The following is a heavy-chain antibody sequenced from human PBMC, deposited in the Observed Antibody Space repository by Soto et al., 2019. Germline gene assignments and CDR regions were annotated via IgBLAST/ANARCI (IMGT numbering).Heavy chain of an antibody. Sequence: SETLSLTCTVFAGSVISGSFYWSWIRQPPGKGPEWIGYIYYSGSTDYNPSLKSRVTISVDTSRNQFSLNLTSVTAADTAMYYCARGGMKVTMVRGVISYYFDYWGQGTLVTVSS. CDR2: IYYSGST. D-gene: IGHD3-10*01. V-gene: IGHV4-61*01. CDR1: AGSVISGSFY. J-gene: IGHJ4*02. CDR3: ARGGMKVTMVRGVISYYFDY.